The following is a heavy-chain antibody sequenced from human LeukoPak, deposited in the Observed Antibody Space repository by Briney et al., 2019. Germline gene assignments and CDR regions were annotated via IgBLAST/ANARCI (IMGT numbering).Heavy chain of an antibody. CDR2: ISGDGGST. CDR3: AKAGYYYDSSGYSLDY. V-gene: IGHV3-43*02. J-gene: IGHJ4*02. Sequence: GGSLRLSCAASGLTFDDYAMHWVRQAPGEGLEWVSLISGDGGSTYYTDSVKGRFTISRDNSKNSLYLQMTSLRTEDTALYYCAKAGYYYDSSGYSLDYWGQGTLVTVSS. D-gene: IGHD3-22*01. CDR1: GLTFDDYA.